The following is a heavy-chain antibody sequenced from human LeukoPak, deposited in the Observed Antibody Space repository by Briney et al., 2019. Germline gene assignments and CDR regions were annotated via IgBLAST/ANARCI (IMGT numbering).Heavy chain of an antibody. Sequence: ASVKVSCKASGYTFTSYAMHWVRQAPGQRLEWMGWINAGNGNTKYSQEFQGRVTITRDTSASTAYMELSSLRSEDMAVYYCARAATVASWFDPWGQGTLVTVSS. D-gene: IGHD4-23*01. V-gene: IGHV1-3*03. CDR1: GYTFTSYA. CDR3: ARAATVASWFDP. CDR2: INAGNGNT. J-gene: IGHJ5*02.